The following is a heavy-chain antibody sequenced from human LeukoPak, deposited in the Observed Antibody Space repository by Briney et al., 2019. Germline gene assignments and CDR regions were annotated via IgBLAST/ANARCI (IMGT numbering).Heavy chain of an antibody. V-gene: IGHV4-59*01. D-gene: IGHD1-1*01. CDR2: IFYSGST. J-gene: IGHJ3*02. CDR3: ARVARMTTDPVAFDI. Sequence: PSETLSLTWPLSGGSISSYYCSWIRQPPGKGLEWRGYIFYSGSTNSNPSLKSRVTILADTSKNRFSLKLSSVTAADTAVYYCARVARMTTDPVAFDIWGQETMVTVYS. CDR1: GGSISSYY.